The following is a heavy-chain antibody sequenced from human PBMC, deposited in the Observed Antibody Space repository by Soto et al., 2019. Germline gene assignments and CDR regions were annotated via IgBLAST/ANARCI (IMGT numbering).Heavy chain of an antibody. D-gene: IGHD3-3*01. Sequence: ASVKVSCKASGYTFTGYYMHWVRQAPGQGLEWMGWINPNSGGTNYAQKFQGWVTMTRDTSISTAYMELSRLRSDDTAVYYCARGLDYDFWSGYAWGWFDPWGQGTLVTVSS. CDR3: ARGLDYDFWSGYAWGWFDP. J-gene: IGHJ5*02. CDR2: INPNSGGT. CDR1: GYTFTGYY. V-gene: IGHV1-2*04.